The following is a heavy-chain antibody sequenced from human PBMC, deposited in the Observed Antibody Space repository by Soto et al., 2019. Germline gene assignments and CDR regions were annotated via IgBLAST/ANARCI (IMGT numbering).Heavy chain of an antibody. Sequence: ETLSLACPVSGVSISSYFWSWIRQPPGKGLEWIGCAYYSADTKYSPSLKNRATISTDPAKKQFSLSLSSVTAADTALYYCAGSKNRGVTVDYWGQGALVTVSS. CDR3: AGSKNRGVTVDY. CDR2: AYYSADT. V-gene: IGHV4-59*01. CDR1: GVSISSYF. D-gene: IGHD3-10*01. J-gene: IGHJ4*02.